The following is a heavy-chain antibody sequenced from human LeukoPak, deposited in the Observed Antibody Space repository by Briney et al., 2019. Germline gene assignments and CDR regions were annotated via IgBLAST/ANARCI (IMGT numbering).Heavy chain of an antibody. D-gene: IGHD2-21*02. CDR3: AQSGDWDYYYGMDV. CDR2: IYYSGST. CDR1: GGSISSYY. V-gene: IGHV4-59*01. J-gene: IGHJ6*02. Sequence: PSAALSPPCSGPGGSISSYYWSWVRPPPGKGLEGIGCIYYSGSTNYNPSLKGRVTISVDTSKNQFSLKLSSVTAADTAVYYWAQSGDWDYYYGMDVWGQGTTVTVS.